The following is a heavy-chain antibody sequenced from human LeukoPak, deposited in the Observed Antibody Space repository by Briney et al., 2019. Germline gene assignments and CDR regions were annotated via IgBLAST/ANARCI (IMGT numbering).Heavy chain of an antibody. CDR2: ISAYNGNT. Sequence: ASVKVSCKASGYTFTSYGISWVRQAPGQGLEWMGWISAYNGNTNYAQKLQGRVTMTTDTSTSTAYMELRSLRSDDTAVYYCARGLQENLAWLTAFSAFDIWGQGTMVTVSS. J-gene: IGHJ3*02. D-gene: IGHD6-19*01. CDR3: ARGLQENLAWLTAFSAFDI. CDR1: GYTFTSYG. V-gene: IGHV1-18*01.